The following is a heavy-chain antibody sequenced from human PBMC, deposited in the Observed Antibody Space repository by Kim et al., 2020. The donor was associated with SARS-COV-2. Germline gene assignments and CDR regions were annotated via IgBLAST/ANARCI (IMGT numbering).Heavy chain of an antibody. Sequence: GGSLRLSCAASGFTFSSYEMNWVRQAPGKGLEWVSYISSSGSTIYYADSVKGRSTISRDNAKNSLYLQMNSLRAEDTAVYYCASTGYYDSSGYYCWWGQGTLVTVSS. CDR2: ISSSGSTI. D-gene: IGHD3-22*01. J-gene: IGHJ4*02. CDR1: GFTFSSYE. CDR3: ASTGYYDSSGYYCW. V-gene: IGHV3-48*03.